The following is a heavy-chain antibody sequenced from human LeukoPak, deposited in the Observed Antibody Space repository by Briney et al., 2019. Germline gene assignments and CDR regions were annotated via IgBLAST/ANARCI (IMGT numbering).Heavy chain of an antibody. CDR1: GFTFSSYT. D-gene: IGHD2-21*01. V-gene: IGHV3-48*02. Sequence: TGGSLSLSCAASGFTFSSYTMNWVRQAPGKGLEWVSYIGISSSSIYYADSVKGRFTISRDNAKNSVYLQMNSLRDEDTAVYYCARDYIYGFDIWGQGTMVTVSS. CDR2: IGISSSSI. CDR3: ARDYIYGFDI. J-gene: IGHJ3*02.